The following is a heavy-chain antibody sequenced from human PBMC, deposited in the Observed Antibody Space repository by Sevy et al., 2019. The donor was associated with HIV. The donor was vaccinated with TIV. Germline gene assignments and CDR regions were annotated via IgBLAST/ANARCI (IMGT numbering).Heavy chain of an antibody. CDR2: IWHDGSQK. J-gene: IGHJ4*02. CDR3: ARGRVGATTSYYFDY. CDR1: GFTFSSYA. V-gene: IGHV3-33*01. D-gene: IGHD1-26*01. Sequence: GGSLRLSCAASGFTFSSYAMHWVRQAPGKGLEWVGFIWHDGSQKYYADSVRGRFTFSRDNSKNTLFLQVSSLRAEDTAVYYCARGRVGATTSYYFDYWGPGTLVTVSS.